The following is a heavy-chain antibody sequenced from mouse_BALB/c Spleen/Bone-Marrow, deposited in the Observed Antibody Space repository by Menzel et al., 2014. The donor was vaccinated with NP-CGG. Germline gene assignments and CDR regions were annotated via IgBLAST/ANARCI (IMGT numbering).Heavy chain of an antibody. CDR1: GYSFTGYY. Sequence: VQLKESGPELVKPGASVKISCKASGYSFTGYYMHWVKQSHVKSLEWIGRINPYNGATSYNQNFKDKASLTVDKSASTAYMELHNLTSEDSAVYYCARSSYYAMDCWGQGTSGTGSS. V-gene: IGHV1-26*01. CDR2: INPYNGAT. CDR3: ARSSYYAMDC. J-gene: IGHJ4*01.